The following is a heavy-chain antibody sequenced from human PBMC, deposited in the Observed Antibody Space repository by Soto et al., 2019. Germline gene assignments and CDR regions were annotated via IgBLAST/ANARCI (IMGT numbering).Heavy chain of an antibody. CDR1: GGSISSSSYY. D-gene: IGHD3-22*01. CDR2: IYYSGST. CDR3: ARDYRPTYYYDSGGYYPPTYFDS. Sequence: SETLSLTCTVSGGSISSSSYYWGWIRQPPGKGLEWIGSIYYSGSTYYNPSLKSRVTMSVDTSKNQFSLKLSSVTAADTAVYFCARDYRPTYYYDSGGYYPPTYFDSWGQGALVTVSS. J-gene: IGHJ4*02. V-gene: IGHV4-39*02.